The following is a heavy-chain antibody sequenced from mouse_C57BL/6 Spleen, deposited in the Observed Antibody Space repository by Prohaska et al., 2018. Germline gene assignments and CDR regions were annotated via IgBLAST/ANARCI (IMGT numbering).Heavy chain of an antibody. CDR2: INPNNGGT. Sequence: QSHGKSLEWIGDINPNNGGTSYNQKFKGKATLTVDKSSSTAYMELRSLTSEDSAVYYCAKEPIPYYYGRGPFDYWGQGTTLTVSS. D-gene: IGHD1-1*01. CDR3: AKEPIPYYYGRGPFDY. J-gene: IGHJ2*01. V-gene: IGHV1-26*01.